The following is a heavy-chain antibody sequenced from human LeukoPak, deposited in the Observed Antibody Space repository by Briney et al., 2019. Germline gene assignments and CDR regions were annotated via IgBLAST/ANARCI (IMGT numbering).Heavy chain of an antibody. V-gene: IGHV4-39*01. D-gene: IGHD6-19*01. CDR1: RGSISSTYYY. J-gene: IGHJ4*02. Sequence: KPSETLSLTCTVSRGSISSTYYYWGWIRQPPVKGLEWIGSIFPSGSTYYNPSLRSRVTISVDTSKNQFSLNLSSLTAADTAVYYCAVRIAVTGKYYFAYWGQGTLVTVSS. CDR3: AVRIAVTGKYYFAY. CDR2: IFPSGST.